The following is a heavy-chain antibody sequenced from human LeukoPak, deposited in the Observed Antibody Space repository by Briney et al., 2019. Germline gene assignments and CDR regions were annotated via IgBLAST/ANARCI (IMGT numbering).Heavy chain of an antibody. D-gene: IGHD1-14*01. V-gene: IGHV4-34*01. CDR3: ARGVTHPGGDYVDY. J-gene: IGHJ4*02. CDR1: GGSFSGYY. Sequence: PSETLSLTCAVYGGSFSGYYWSWIRQPPGKGLEWIGEINHSGSTNYNPSLKRRVTISVDTYKNQFSLKLSSVTAADTAVYYCARGVTHPGGDYVDYWGQGTLVTVSS. CDR2: INHSGST.